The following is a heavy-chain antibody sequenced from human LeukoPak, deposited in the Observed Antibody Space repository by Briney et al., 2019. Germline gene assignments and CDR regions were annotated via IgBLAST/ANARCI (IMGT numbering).Heavy chain of an antibody. CDR1: GDSVSSNSAA. CDR2: TYYRSKWYN. D-gene: IGHD6-19*01. Sequence: SQTLSLTCAISGDSVSSNSAAWNWIRQSPSRGLEWLGRTYYRSKWYNDYAVSVKSRITINPDTSKNQFSLQLNSVTPEDTAVYYCARDRREAVATAGYYYYGMDVWVKGTTVTVP. CDR3: ARDRREAVATAGYYYYGMDV. V-gene: IGHV6-1*01. J-gene: IGHJ6*04.